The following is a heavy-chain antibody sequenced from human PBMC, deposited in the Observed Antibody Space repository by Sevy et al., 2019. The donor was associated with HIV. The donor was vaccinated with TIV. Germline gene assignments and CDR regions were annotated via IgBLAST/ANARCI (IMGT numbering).Heavy chain of an antibody. CDR3: ARGPHNFDFWSGYPLVY. CDR1: GYTFTGYH. CDR2: INANNGDT. D-gene: IGHD3-3*01. J-gene: IGHJ4*02. Sequence: ASVKVSCKSSGYTFTGYHVHWVRHAPGQGLEWMGWINANNGDTNYGQNFEGRVTLTRDTSISAAYMELSSLGSDDTAVYYCARGPHNFDFWSGYPLVYWGQGTLVTVSS. V-gene: IGHV1-2*02.